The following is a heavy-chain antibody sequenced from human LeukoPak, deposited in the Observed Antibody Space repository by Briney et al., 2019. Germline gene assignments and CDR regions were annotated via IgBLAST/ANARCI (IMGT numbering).Heavy chain of an antibody. CDR2: INSDGSST. D-gene: IGHD3-22*01. J-gene: IGHJ4*02. CDR3: ARDRTPYYYDSSGYFDY. Sequence: GGSLRLSCAASGFTFSSYWMHWVRQAPGKGLVWVSRINSDGSSTSYADSVKGRFTISRDNAKNSLYLQMNSLRAEDTAVYYCARDRTPYYYDSSGYFDYWGQGTLVTVSS. CDR1: GFTFSSYW. V-gene: IGHV3-74*01.